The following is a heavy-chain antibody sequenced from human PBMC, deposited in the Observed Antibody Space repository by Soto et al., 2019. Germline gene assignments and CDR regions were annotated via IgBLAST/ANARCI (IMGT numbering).Heavy chain of an antibody. Sequence: QVQLQQSEPGLVKPSQTLSLTCAISGDSVSSSSVTWNWIRQSPSRGLDWLGRTYYRSKWYNDYAASVKSRITINPDTSKNQFSLHLNSVTPEDTAVYYCVRLIGNSWLDFWGQGTLVTVSS. D-gene: IGHD1-26*01. CDR2: TYYRSKWYN. CDR1: GDSVSSSSVT. V-gene: IGHV6-1*01. J-gene: IGHJ5*01. CDR3: VRLIGNSWLDF.